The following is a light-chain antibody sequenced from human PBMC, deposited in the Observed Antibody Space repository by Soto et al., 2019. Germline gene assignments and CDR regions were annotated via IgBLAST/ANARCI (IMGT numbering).Light chain of an antibody. CDR3: QQYDNFPPIT. J-gene: IGKJ5*01. Sequence: EIQVTQSPSSVSASIGDRVTITCQASQDISNHLNWYQQKPGKAPELLMFDAPNLEPGVPSRFSGSGSGTDFTLTISSLQPEDVATYFCQQYDNFPPITFSQGTRLEI. CDR1: QDISNH. V-gene: IGKV1-33*01. CDR2: DAP.